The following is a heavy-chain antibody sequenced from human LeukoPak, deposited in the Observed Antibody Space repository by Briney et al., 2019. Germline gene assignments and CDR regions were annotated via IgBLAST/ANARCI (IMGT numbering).Heavy chain of an antibody. CDR1: GGSISSNSYY. CDR2: IYYSGST. CDR3: ASSAVRLNWFDP. V-gene: IGHV4-39*01. Sequence: SETLSLTCTVSGGSISSNSYYWGWIRQPPGKGLEWIGSIYYSGSTYYNPSLKSRVTISVDTSKNQFSLKLSSVTAADTAVYYCASSAVRLNWFDPWGQGTLVTVSS. J-gene: IGHJ5*02. D-gene: IGHD3-10*01.